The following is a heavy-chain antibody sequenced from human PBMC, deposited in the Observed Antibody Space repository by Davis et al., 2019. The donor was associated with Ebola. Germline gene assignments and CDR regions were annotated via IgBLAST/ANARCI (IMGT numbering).Heavy chain of an antibody. J-gene: IGHJ6*02. CDR3: AREVPYGMDV. V-gene: IGHV1-18*01. CDR1: GYTFTSYG. Sequence: ASVKVSCKASGYTFTSYGISWVRQAPGQGLEWMGWISAYNGNTNYAQKLQGRVTMTRNTSISTAYMELSSLRSEDTAVYYCAREVPYGMDVWGQGTTVTVSS. CDR2: ISAYNGNT.